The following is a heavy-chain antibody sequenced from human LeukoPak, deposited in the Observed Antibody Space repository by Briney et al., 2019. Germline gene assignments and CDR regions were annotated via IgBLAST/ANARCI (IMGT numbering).Heavy chain of an antibody. Sequence: GGSLILSCATSGFTLDRYAMSWVRQAPGKGLEWISAITNNNGETYCADSVRGRFTISRDTFKNTLYLQMDSLGAEDTAMYHCAKDHPSNGWPAFESWGPGTLVTVSS. CDR1: GFTLDRYA. J-gene: IGHJ4*02. CDR3: AKDHPSNGWPAFES. D-gene: IGHD6-19*01. CDR2: ITNNNGET. V-gene: IGHV3-23*01.